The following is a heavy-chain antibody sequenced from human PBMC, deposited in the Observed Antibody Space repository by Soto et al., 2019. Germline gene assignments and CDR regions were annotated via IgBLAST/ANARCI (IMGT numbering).Heavy chain of an antibody. J-gene: IGHJ5*02. CDR1: GFSLSTSGVS. CDR3: ANKGLSLLWFGAPGSFDH. CDR2: IYWDDDK. V-gene: IGHV2-5*02. D-gene: IGHD3-10*01. Sequence: QITLKESGPTLVKPTQTLTLTCTFSGFSLSTSGVSVGWMRQPPGKALECLAVIYWDDDKRYSPSLKNRLTITKETSKDLVVLTITHTAPVDTGTYYCANKGLSLLWFGAPGSFDHCGKGTQVTVYS.